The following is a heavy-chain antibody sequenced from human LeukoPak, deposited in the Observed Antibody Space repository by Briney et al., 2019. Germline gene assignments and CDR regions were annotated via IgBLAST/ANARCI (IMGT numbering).Heavy chain of an antibody. CDR1: GFTFSSYS. Sequence: PGGSLRLSCAASGFTFSSYSMNWVRQAPGKGLEWVSYISSSSSTIYYADSVKGRFTISRDNAKNSLYLQMNSLRAEDTAVYYCARDGDRHWFGEYNFDYWGQGTLVTVSS. D-gene: IGHD3-10*01. V-gene: IGHV3-48*04. CDR3: ARDGDRHWFGEYNFDY. J-gene: IGHJ4*02. CDR2: ISSSSSTI.